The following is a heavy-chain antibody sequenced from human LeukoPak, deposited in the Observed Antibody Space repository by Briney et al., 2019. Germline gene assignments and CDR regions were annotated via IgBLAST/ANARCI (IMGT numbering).Heavy chain of an antibody. CDR1: GFTFSVYG. D-gene: IGHD3-22*01. V-gene: IGHV3-33*01. CDR2: IWSDGSNK. Sequence: GGSLRLSCATSGFTFSVYGMHWVRQAPGKGLEWVTVIWSDGSNKYYADSVKGRFTISRDNSKNTLYLQMNSLRAEDTAVYYCVRGYYAGRGHHFEYWGQGTLVTVSS. CDR3: VRGYYAGRGHHFEY. J-gene: IGHJ4*02.